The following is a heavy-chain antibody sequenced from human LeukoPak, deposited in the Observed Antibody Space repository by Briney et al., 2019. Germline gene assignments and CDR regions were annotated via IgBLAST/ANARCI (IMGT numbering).Heavy chain of an antibody. CDR2: ISYDGSNK. CDR3: TLGDYYGSGSYQPFDY. CDR1: GFTFSSYA. D-gene: IGHD3-10*01. V-gene: IGHV3-30*04. J-gene: IGHJ4*02. Sequence: GRSLRLSCAASGFTFSSYAMHWVRQAPGKGLEWVAVISYDGSNKYYADSMKGRFTISRDNSKNTLYLQMNSLRAEDTAVYYCTLGDYYGSGSYQPFDYWGQGTLVTVSS.